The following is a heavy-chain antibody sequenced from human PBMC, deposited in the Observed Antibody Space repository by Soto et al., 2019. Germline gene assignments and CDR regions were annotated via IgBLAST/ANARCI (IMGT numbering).Heavy chain of an antibody. D-gene: IGHD4-17*01. Sequence: GGSLRLSCAASGFTFSSYSMNWVRRAPGKGLEWVSSISSSSSYIYYADSVKGRFTISRDNAKNSLYLQMNSLRAEDTAVYYCAREIDYGDYTRRDYWGQGTLVTVSS. CDR1: GFTFSSYS. CDR2: ISSSSSYI. V-gene: IGHV3-21*01. J-gene: IGHJ4*02. CDR3: AREIDYGDYTRRDY.